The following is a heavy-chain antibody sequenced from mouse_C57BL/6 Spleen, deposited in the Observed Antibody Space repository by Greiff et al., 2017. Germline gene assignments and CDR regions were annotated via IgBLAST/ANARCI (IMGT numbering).Heavy chain of an antibody. CDR3: ARYKVARYFDV. D-gene: IGHD1-1*01. CDR2: IRNKANGYTT. CDR1: GFTFTDYY. V-gene: IGHV7-3*01. J-gene: IGHJ1*03. Sequence: EVKLVESGGGLVQPGGSLSLSCAASGFTFTDYYMSWVRQPPGKALEWLGFIRNKANGYTTEYSASVKGRFTISRDNSQSILYLQMNALRAEDSATYYCARYKVARYFDVWGTGTTVTVSS.